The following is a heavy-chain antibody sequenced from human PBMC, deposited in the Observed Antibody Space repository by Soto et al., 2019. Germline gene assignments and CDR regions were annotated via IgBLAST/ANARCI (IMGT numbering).Heavy chain of an antibody. CDR2: ISYDGRNN. J-gene: IGHJ4*02. V-gene: IGHV3-30*01. CDR3: ARDRAGDILAISLAATPYFDS. D-gene: IGHD2-15*01. CDR1: GFTFRSHA. Sequence: QEQLVESGGGVVQPERSLRLSCTASGFTFRSHAMHWVRQAPGKGLEWVAVISYDGRNNYYADSVKGRFTISRDNSKNTLYLQVNSLTTEDTAVYYCARDRAGDILAISLAATPYFDSWGQGTLVTVSS.